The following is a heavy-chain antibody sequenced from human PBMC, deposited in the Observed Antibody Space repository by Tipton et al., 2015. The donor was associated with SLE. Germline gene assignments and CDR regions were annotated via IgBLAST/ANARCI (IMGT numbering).Heavy chain of an antibody. CDR3: IRDGGKFGEQVEY. Sequence: SLRLSCTASGFTFSNYAMTWFRQAPGKGLEWVGFIRSRAYGGTTEYAASVRGRFTISRDDSKSIVYLQMNSLKTEDTAVYSCIRDGGKFGEQVEYWGQGTLVTVSS. CDR2: IRSRAYGGTT. V-gene: IGHV3-49*03. CDR1: GFTFSNYA. J-gene: IGHJ4*02. D-gene: IGHD3-10*01.